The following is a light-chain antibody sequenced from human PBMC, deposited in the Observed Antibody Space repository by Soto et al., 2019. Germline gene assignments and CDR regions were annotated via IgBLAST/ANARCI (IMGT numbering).Light chain of an antibody. V-gene: IGKV1-5*03. J-gene: IGKJ2*02. CDR2: KAS. CDR3: QQYDAYPWT. Sequence: DIQMTQSPSTLSASVGDRVTITCRASQSVGSWLAWYQQKPGKAPKYLISKASILESGVPSRFSGSGSGTEFALTISSLQPDDFATYYCQQYDAYPWTFGQGTKLDFK. CDR1: QSVGSW.